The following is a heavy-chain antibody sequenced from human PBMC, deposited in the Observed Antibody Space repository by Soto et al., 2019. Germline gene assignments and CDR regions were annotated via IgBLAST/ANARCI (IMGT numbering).Heavy chain of an antibody. Sequence: QVQLQQWGAGLLKPSETLSLTCVVYGGSFSGYQWSWIRQPPGKGLEWIGEINHSGSTNYDPSLKSRVTISVDTSKKQFSLKLSSVTAADTAVYYCARGDSTGWYGKHFDYWGQGTLVTVSS. CDR3: ARGDSTGWYGKHFDY. V-gene: IGHV4-34*01. CDR1: GGSFSGYQ. D-gene: IGHD6-19*01. J-gene: IGHJ4*02. CDR2: INHSGST.